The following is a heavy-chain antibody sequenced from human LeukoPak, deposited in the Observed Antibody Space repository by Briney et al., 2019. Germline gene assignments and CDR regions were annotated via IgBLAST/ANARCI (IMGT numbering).Heavy chain of an antibody. Sequence: GASVKVSCKASGFTFTSSAMQWVRQARGQRLEWIGWIVVGSGNTNYAQKFQGRVTMTRDMSTSTVYMELSCLRSEDTAVYYCARAGLVTAVGGDAFDIWGQGTMVTVSS. J-gene: IGHJ3*02. V-gene: IGHV1-58*02. CDR2: IVVGSGNT. CDR3: ARAGLVTAVGGDAFDI. CDR1: GFTFTSSA. D-gene: IGHD2-21*02.